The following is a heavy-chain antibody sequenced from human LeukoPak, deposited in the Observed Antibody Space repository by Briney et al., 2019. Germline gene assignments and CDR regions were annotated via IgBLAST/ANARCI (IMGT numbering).Heavy chain of an antibody. CDR2: TRNKADSYIT. CDR1: GFTFSDRY. V-gene: IGHV3-72*01. Sequence: GGSLRLSCAASGFTFSDRYMDWVRQAPGKGLEWVGRTRNKADSYITEYAASVKGSFTISRDNSKNSLYLHMNSLKTEDTAVYYCARDFDYGDGFDYWGQGTLVTVSS. D-gene: IGHD4-17*01. CDR3: ARDFDYGDGFDY. J-gene: IGHJ4*02.